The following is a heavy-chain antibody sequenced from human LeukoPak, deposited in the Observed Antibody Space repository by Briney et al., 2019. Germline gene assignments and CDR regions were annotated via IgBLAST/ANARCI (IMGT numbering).Heavy chain of an antibody. CDR1: GVSFTSGGYY. V-gene: IGHV4-31*03. CDR2: IYYTGST. CDR3: ARDKVTVTGNWFDS. Sequence: SETLSLTCTVSGVSFTSGGYYWSWIRQPPGKGLEWMGYIYYTGSTHYNPSLKSRISMSVDTSKRQFSLNLMSVTGADTAIYYCARDKVTVTGNWFDSWGQGTLVAVSS. D-gene: IGHD4-17*01. J-gene: IGHJ5*01.